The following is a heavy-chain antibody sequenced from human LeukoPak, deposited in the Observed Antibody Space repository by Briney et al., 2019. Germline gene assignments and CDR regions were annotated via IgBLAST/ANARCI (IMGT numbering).Heavy chain of an antibody. CDR1: GGSISSGDYY. CDR2: IYYSGST. CDR3: ARTLTAYNDAFDI. D-gene: IGHD1-14*01. Sequence: SETLSLTCTVSGGSISSGDYYWSWIRQPPGKGLEWIGYIYYSGSTYYNPSLKSRVTISIDTSKNQFSLKLSSVTAADTAVCYCARTLTAYNDAFDIWGQGTMVTVSS. J-gene: IGHJ3*02. V-gene: IGHV4-30-4*08.